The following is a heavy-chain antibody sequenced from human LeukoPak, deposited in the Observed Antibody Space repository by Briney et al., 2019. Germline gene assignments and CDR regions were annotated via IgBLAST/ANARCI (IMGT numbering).Heavy chain of an antibody. CDR1: DYSISTDYY. D-gene: IGHD2-15*01. J-gene: IGHJ6*03. Sequence: SETLSLTCTVSDYSISTDYYWGWIRQPPGKGLEWIGSINNSGSTYYNPSLRSRVTISVDTSKNQFSLKLSSVTAADTAVYYCARFPGSAEYRHYYYMDVWGKGTTVTVSS. CDR3: ARFPGSAEYRHYYYMDV. V-gene: IGHV4-38-2*02. CDR2: INNSGST.